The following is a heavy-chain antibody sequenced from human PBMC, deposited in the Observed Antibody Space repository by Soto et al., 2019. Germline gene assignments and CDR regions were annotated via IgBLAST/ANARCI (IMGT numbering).Heavy chain of an antibody. CDR2: IRAIPNVI. V-gene: IGHV3-48*02. J-gene: IGHJ3*01. Sequence: EAQLVESGGGLVQPGGSLRLSCAASGFTFIEYSMNWVRQAPGKGLEWVSYIRAIPNVIEYADSVKGRFTVSLDNAKNSLSLQMNSLRDEDTAVYFCVRDHQYAFDVWGPGTVVTVSS. D-gene: IGHD2-2*01. CDR1: GFTFIEYS. CDR3: VRDHQYAFDV.